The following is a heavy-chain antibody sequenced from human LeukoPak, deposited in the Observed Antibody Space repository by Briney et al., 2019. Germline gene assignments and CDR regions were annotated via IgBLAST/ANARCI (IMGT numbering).Heavy chain of an antibody. CDR1: GGPVNSGGVY. V-gene: IGHV4-61*02. CDR3: ARDNLSGLDY. D-gene: IGHD3-16*02. J-gene: IGHJ4*02. CDR2: IYTSGST. Sequence: SQTLSLTCTVSGGPVNSGGVYWSWIRQPAGKGLEWIGRIYTSGSTNYNPSLKSRVTISLDTSQNQFSLNLNSVTAADTAVYFCARDNLSGLDYWGQGTLLTVSS.